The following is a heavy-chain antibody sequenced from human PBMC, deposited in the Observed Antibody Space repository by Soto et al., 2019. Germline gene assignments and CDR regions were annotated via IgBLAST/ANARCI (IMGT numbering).Heavy chain of an antibody. Sequence: EVQLLESGGGLVQPGGSLRLSCAASGFTFSSYAMSWVRRAPGKGLEWVSAISGSGGSTYYADSVKGRFTISRDNSKNTLYLQMNSLRAEDTAVYYCACGAAAGPYGMDVWGQGTTVTVSS. V-gene: IGHV3-23*01. CDR3: ACGAAAGPYGMDV. CDR2: ISGSGGST. D-gene: IGHD6-13*01. J-gene: IGHJ6*02. CDR1: GFTFSSYA.